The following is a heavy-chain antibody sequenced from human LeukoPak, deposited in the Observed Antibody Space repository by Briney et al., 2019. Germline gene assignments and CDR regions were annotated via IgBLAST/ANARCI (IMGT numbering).Heavy chain of an antibody. D-gene: IGHD1-26*01. CDR3: ARGGATYLDDY. V-gene: IGHV3-74*01. J-gene: IGHJ4*02. CDR2: INSDGTTT. Sequence: GGSLRLSCAASGFTFSNYWMHCVRQAPGKGLVWVSLINSDGTTTTYADSVKGRFTISRDNAKNTLYLQMNSLRAEDSAVYFCARGGATYLDDYWGQGTLVTVAS. CDR1: GFTFSNYW.